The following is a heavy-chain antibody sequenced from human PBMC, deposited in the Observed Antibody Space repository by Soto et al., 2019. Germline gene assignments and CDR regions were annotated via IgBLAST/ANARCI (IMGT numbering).Heavy chain of an antibody. J-gene: IGHJ6*02. CDR2: IKSKTDGGTT. CDR1: GFTFSNAW. CDR3: ATAYLLSSSWYGHYGMDV. D-gene: IGHD6-13*01. V-gene: IGHV3-15*01. Sequence: PGGSLRLSCAASGFTFSNAWMSWVRQAPGKGLEWVGRIKSKTDGGTTDYAAPVKGRFTISRDDSKNTLYLQMNSLKTEDTAVYYCATAYLLSSSWYGHYGMDVWGQGTTVTVSS.